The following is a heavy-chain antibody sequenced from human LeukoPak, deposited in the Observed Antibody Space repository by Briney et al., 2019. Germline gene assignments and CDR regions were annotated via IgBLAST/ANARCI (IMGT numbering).Heavy chain of an antibody. CDR3: AREGRRAVITFGGVCY. D-gene: IGHD3-16*01. Sequence: PGGSLRLSCAASGFTFSSYWMSWVRQAPGKGLEWVANIKQDGSEKYYVGSVKGRFTISRDNAKNSLYLQMNSLRAEDTAVYYCAREGRRAVITFGGVCYWGQGTLVTVSS. CDR1: GFTFSSYW. V-gene: IGHV3-7*03. J-gene: IGHJ4*02. CDR2: IKQDGSEK.